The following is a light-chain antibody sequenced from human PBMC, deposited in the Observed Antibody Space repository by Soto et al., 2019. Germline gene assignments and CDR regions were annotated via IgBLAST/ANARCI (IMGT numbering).Light chain of an antibody. V-gene: IGLV6-57*04. CDR1: SGSIASNY. Sequence: NFMLTQPHSVSESPGKTVTISCTRSSGSIASNYVQWYQQRPGSAPTTVIYEDNQRPSGVPDRFSGSIDSSSNSASLTISGLNTEDEADYYCQSYDSSNLVFGGGTKVTVL. J-gene: IGLJ2*01. CDR2: EDN. CDR3: QSYDSSNLV.